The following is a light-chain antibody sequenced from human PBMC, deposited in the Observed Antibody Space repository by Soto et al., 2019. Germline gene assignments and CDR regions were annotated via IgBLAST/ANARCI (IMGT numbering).Light chain of an antibody. CDR1: QSVSSTY. Sequence: EIVLTQSPCTLSLSPGERATLSCRASQSVSSTYLAWYQQKPGQAPRLLIYGASIRATGVPDRFSGSGSGTDFTLTISRLEPDDFAVYYCQQYGSSPYTFGQGTKLEIK. V-gene: IGKV3-20*01. CDR2: GAS. CDR3: QQYGSSPYT. J-gene: IGKJ2*01.